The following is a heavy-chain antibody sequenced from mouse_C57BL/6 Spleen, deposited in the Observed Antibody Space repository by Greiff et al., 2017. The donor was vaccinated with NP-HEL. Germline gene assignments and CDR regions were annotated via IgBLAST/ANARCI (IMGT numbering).Heavy chain of an antibody. V-gene: IGHV1-61*01. D-gene: IGHD3-3*01. CDR3: ARGDPFAY. CDR2: IYPSDSET. CDR1: GYTFTSYW. Sequence: QVQLKQPGAELVRPGSSVKLSCKASGYTFTSYWMDWVKQRPGQGLEWIGNIYPSDSETHYNQKFKDKATLTVDKSSSTAYMQLSSLTSEDSAVYYCARGDPFAYWGQGTLVTVSA. J-gene: IGHJ3*01.